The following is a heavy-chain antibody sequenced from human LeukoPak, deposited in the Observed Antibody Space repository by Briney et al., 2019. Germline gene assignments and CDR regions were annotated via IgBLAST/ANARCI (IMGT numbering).Heavy chain of an antibody. CDR1: GFTFSSYA. CDR3: FTIFTRPTLNIDY. J-gene: IGHJ4*02. V-gene: IGHV3-23*01. Sequence: GGSLRLSCAASGFTFSSYAMHWVRQAPGKGLEWVSAISGSGGSTYYADSVKGRFTISRDNSKNTLYLQMNSLRAEDTAVYYCFTIFTRPTLNIDYWGQGTLVTVSS. D-gene: IGHD3-3*01. CDR2: ISGSGGST.